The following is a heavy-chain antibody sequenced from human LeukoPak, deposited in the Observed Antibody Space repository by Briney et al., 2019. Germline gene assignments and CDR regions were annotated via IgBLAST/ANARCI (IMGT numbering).Heavy chain of an antibody. Sequence: GGSLRLSCAASGFTFSSYAMSWVRKAPGKGREGSSPISGSGGSTYYADSVKGRFTISRDNSKNTLYLQMNSLRAEDTAVYYCAKLGVEATAYYYMDVWGKGTTVTASS. J-gene: IGHJ6*03. CDR2: ISGSGGST. CDR1: GFTFSSYA. CDR3: AKLGVEATAYYYMDV. V-gene: IGHV3-23*01. D-gene: IGHD3-16*01.